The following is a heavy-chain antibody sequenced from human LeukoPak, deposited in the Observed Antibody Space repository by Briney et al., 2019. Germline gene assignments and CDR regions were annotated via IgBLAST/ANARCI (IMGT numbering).Heavy chain of an antibody. V-gene: IGHV4-34*01. J-gene: IGHJ4*02. CDR3: ARLGGWYDY. D-gene: IGHD6-19*01. Sequence: SETLSLTCAVYGGSFSGYYWSWIRQPPGKGLEWIGEINHSGSTNYNPSLKSRVTISVDTSKNQFSLKLSSVTAADTAVYYCARLGGWYDYWGQGTLVTVSS. CDR2: INHSGST. CDR1: GGSFSGYY.